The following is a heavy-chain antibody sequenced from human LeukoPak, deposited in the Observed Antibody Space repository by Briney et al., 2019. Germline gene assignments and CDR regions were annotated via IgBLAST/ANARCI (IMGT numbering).Heavy chain of an antibody. Sequence: SVKVSCKASGGTFSSYAISWVRQAPGQGLEWMGRIIPILGIANYAQKFQGRVTITADKSTGTAYMELSSLRSEDTAVYYCARAPLLRFLEWLLVYWGQGTLVTVSS. CDR3: ARAPLLRFLEWLLVY. V-gene: IGHV1-69*04. CDR1: GGTFSSYA. CDR2: IIPILGIA. J-gene: IGHJ4*02. D-gene: IGHD3-3*01.